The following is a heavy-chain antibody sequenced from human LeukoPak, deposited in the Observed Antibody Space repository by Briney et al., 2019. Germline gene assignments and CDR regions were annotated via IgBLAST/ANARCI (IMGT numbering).Heavy chain of an antibody. D-gene: IGHD3-10*02. J-gene: IGHJ6*04. V-gene: IGHV3-7*01. Sequence: GGSLRLSCATSGFTFVIHWMAWVRQAPGKGLEWVANIEKYGSEKYYVDSVKGRFTISRDNAKNSLYLQMNSLRAEDTAVYYCAELGITMIGGVWGKGTTVTISS. CDR1: GFTFVIHW. CDR2: IEKYGSEK. CDR3: AELGITMIGGV.